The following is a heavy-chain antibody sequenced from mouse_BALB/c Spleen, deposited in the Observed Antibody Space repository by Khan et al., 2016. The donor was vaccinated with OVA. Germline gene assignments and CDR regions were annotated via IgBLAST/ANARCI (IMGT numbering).Heavy chain of an antibody. D-gene: IGHD2-3*01. CDR1: GFTFSGFG. Sequence: EVELVESGGGLVQPGGSRKLSCAASGFTFSGFGMHWVRQAPEKRLEWVAYISSGSSTIYYADTVKGRFTISRDNAKNTLFLQMTSLRSEDTAMYFCAGSGYYYFDYWGQGTTLTVSS. CDR2: ISSGSSTI. J-gene: IGHJ2*01. CDR3: AGSGYYYFDY. V-gene: IGHV5-17*02.